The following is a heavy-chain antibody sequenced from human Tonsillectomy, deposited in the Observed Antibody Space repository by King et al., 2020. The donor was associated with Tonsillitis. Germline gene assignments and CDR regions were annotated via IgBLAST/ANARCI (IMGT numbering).Heavy chain of an antibody. J-gene: IGHJ4*02. V-gene: IGHV3-21*01. CDR3: ASSVGSIAAAEYYFDY. CDR1: GFTFSSYS. D-gene: IGHD6-13*01. Sequence: VQLVESGGGLVKPGGSLRLSCAASGFTFSSYSMNWVRQAPGKGLEWVSSISSSSSYIYYADSVKGRFTISRDNAKNSLYLQMNSLRAEDTAVYYCASSVGSIAAAEYYFDYWGQGTLVTVSS. CDR2: ISSSSSYI.